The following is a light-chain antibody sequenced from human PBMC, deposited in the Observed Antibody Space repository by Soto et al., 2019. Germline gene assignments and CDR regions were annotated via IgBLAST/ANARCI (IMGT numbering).Light chain of an antibody. J-gene: IGKJ3*01. Sequence: DIVMTQSPDSLAVSLGERATINCKSSQSVLYSSNNKNYLAWYQQKPGQPPKLLIYWASTRESGVPDRFSGSGSGKDVTRTISSLQAEDVAVYYCQQYYSTPFTGGPGTKGDIK. CDR3: QQYYSTPFT. V-gene: IGKV4-1*01. CDR2: WAS. CDR1: QSVLYSSNNKNY.